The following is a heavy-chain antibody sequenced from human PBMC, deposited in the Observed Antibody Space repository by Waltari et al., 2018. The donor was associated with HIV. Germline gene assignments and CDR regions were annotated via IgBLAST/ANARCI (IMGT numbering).Heavy chain of an antibody. CDR2: ISYDGSNK. J-gene: IGHJ5*02. CDR1: GFTFSSYA. CDR3: ARDTGYCSFGSCSYNWLDP. Sequence: QVHLVASGGGVVQPGRSLRLSCAASGFTFSSYAIPWVRQAPGKGLEWVALISYDGSNKYYADSVKGRFTISRDNSKNTLYLQMNSLRAEDTSVYYCARDTGYCSFGSCSYNWLDPWGQGTLVSVSS. V-gene: IGHV3-30*01. D-gene: IGHD2-15*01.